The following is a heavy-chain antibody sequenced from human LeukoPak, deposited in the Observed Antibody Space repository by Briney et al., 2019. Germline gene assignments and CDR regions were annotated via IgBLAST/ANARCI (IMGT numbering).Heavy chain of an antibody. CDR3: AIPVTTSLVRAFDI. J-gene: IGHJ3*02. Sequence: PSETLSLTCAVYGGSISGYYWSWIRQPPGKGLEWIGEINHSGSTNYNPSLKSRVTISVDTSKNQFSLKLSSVTAADTAVYYCAIPVTTSLVRAFDIWGQGTMVTVSS. D-gene: IGHD4-17*01. CDR2: INHSGST. CDR1: GGSISGYY. V-gene: IGHV4-34*01.